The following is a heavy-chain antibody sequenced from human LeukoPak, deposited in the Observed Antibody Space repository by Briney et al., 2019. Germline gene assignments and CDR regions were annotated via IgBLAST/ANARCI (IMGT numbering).Heavy chain of an antibody. CDR3: AKDVYYYGSGSYYNPFDY. V-gene: IGHV3-23*01. Sequence: QPGGSLRLSCAASGFTFSSYAMSWVRQAPGKGLEWVSAISGSGGSTYYADSVKGRFTISRDYSKNTLYLQMNSLRAEDTAVYYCAKDVYYYGSGSYYNPFDYWGQGTLVTVSS. CDR1: GFTFSSYA. D-gene: IGHD3-10*01. J-gene: IGHJ4*02. CDR2: ISGSGGST.